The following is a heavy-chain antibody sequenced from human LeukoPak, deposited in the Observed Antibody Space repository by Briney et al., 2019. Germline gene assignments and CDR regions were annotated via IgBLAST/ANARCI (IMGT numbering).Heavy chain of an antibody. Sequence: ASVKVSCKASGYTFTSYYMHWVRQAPGQGLEWMGGFDPEDGETIYAQKFQGRVTMTEDTSTDTAYMELSSLRSEDTAVYYCATGVGALDYWGQGTLVTVSS. J-gene: IGHJ4*02. CDR2: FDPEDGET. D-gene: IGHD1-26*01. CDR3: ATGVGALDY. CDR1: GYTFTSYY. V-gene: IGHV1-24*01.